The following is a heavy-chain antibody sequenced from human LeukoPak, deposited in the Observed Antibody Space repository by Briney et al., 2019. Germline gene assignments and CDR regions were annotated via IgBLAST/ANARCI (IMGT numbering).Heavy chain of an antibody. V-gene: IGHV4-59*01. CDR3: ARGANWGSPDY. CDR2: IYYSGTT. D-gene: IGHD7-27*01. CDR1: GGSISSDY. Sequence: SETLSLTCTVSGGSISSDYWSWIRPSPGKGLEWIGYIYYSGTTSYNPSLKSRVTISLDTSKNQFSLKLSSVTAADTAVYYCARGANWGSPDYWGQGTLVTVSS. J-gene: IGHJ4*02.